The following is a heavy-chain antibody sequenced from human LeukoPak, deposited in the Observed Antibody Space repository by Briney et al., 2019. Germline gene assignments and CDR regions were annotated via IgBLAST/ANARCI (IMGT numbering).Heavy chain of an antibody. CDR1: GYSFTSYW. J-gene: IGHJ5*02. CDR2: IYPGDSDT. V-gene: IGHV5-51*01. Sequence: GESLKISCKGSGYSFTSYWIGWVRQMAGKGLEWMGIIYPGDSDTRYSPSFQGQVTISADKSISTAYLQWSSLKASDTAMYYCARQSDYYDSSGYYGTGWFDPWGQGTLVTVSS. CDR3: ARQSDYYDSSGYYGTGWFDP. D-gene: IGHD3-22*01.